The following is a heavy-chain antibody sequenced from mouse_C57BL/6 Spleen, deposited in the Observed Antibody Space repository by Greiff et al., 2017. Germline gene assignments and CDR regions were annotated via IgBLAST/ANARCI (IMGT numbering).Heavy chain of an antibody. CDR1: GYTFTSYW. CDR3: ARGDGYAWFAY. D-gene: IGHD2-3*01. CDR2: IDPSDSYT. J-gene: IGHJ3*01. V-gene: IGHV1-59*01. Sequence: QVQLQQPGAELVRPGTSVKLSCKASGYTFTSYWMHWVKQRPGQGLEWIGVIDPSDSYTNYNQKFKGKATLTVDTSSSTAYMQLSSLTSEDSAVLYCARGDGYAWFAYWGQGTLVTVSA.